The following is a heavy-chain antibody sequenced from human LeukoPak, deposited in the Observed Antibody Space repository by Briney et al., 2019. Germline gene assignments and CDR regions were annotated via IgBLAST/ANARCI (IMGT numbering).Heavy chain of an antibody. CDR3: ARGLGGAHYFDY. CDR2: IKQDGSEK. D-gene: IGHD4-23*01. Sequence: GGSLRLSCAASGFSFSSRWMIWVRQAPGKGLEWVADIKQDGSEKYYVDSVKGRFTISRDNTENSLYLQMNSLRAEDSAVYYCARGLGGAHYFDYWGQGTLVTVSS. V-gene: IGHV3-7*01. CDR1: GFSFSSRW. J-gene: IGHJ4*02.